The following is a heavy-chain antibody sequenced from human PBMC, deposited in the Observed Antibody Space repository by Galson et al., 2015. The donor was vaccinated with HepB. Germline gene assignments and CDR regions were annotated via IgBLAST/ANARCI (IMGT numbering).Heavy chain of an antibody. V-gene: IGHV3-23*01. Sequence: SLRLSCAASGFTFSYYAMSWVRQAPGKGLEWVSAVTPSGDNTYSADSLKGRFTISRDNSQNTLFLQMNSLRVDDTAMYFCAKVFPEKTDGWYRQALYYFDPWGQGTRVTVSS. J-gene: IGHJ4*02. D-gene: IGHD6-19*01. CDR1: GFTFSYYA. CDR3: AKVFPEKTDGWYRQALYYFDP. CDR2: VTPSGDNT.